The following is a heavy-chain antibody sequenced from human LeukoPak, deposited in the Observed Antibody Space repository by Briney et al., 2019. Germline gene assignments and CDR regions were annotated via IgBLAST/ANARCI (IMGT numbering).Heavy chain of an antibody. CDR2: IRSKAYGGTT. Sequence: GGSLRLSCAASGFTFNDYYMSWVRQAPGKGLEWVGFIRSKAYGGTTEYAASVKGRFTISRDDSKSIAYLQMNSLKTEDTAVYYCTGYSSSWYEGDYWGQGTLVTVSS. D-gene: IGHD6-13*01. CDR3: TGYSSSWYEGDY. J-gene: IGHJ4*02. V-gene: IGHV3-49*04. CDR1: GFTFNDYY.